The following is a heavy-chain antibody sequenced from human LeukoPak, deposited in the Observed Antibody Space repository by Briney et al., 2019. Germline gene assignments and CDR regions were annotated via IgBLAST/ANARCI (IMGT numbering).Heavy chain of an antibody. J-gene: IGHJ4*02. V-gene: IGHV1-2*02. D-gene: IGHD6-13*01. CDR2: INPNSGGT. CDR1: GYTFTGYY. Sequence: GASVKVSCKASGYTFTGYYMHWVRQVPGQALEWMGWINPNSGGTNYAQKVQGRVTMTRDTSITTAYMELSRLRSDDTAVYYCARGFSSWYLSPYYLEYCGQGTPVTVSS. CDR3: ARGFSSWYLSPYYLEY.